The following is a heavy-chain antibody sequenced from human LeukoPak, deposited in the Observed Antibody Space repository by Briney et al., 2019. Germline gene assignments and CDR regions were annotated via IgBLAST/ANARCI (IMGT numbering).Heavy chain of an antibody. CDR1: GFTFSNFA. D-gene: IGHD6-6*01. Sequence: GGSLRLSCAASGFTFSNFAMTWVRQAPGKGLECVSVISGSGLSTYYADSVKGRFTISRDNSKDTLYLLMNSLTAEDTAVYYRARDPYSSTWSYGMDVWGQGTTVTVSS. CDR3: ARDPYSSTWSYGMDV. V-gene: IGHV3-23*01. CDR2: ISGSGLST. J-gene: IGHJ6*02.